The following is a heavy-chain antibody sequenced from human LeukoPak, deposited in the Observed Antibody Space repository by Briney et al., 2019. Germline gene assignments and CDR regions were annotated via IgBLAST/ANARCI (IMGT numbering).Heavy chain of an antibody. Sequence: GGSLRLSCAASGFTFDAHGMNWVRQAPGKGLEWVAGINWDGGVTAYADSVKGRFTISRDNAKNSLYLQMNSLRAEDTAVYYCARVSRYYYGSGITYYFDYWGQGTLVTVSS. D-gene: IGHD3-10*01. J-gene: IGHJ4*02. CDR2: INWDGGVT. CDR1: GFTFDAHG. V-gene: IGHV3-20*04. CDR3: ARVSRYYYGSGITYYFDY.